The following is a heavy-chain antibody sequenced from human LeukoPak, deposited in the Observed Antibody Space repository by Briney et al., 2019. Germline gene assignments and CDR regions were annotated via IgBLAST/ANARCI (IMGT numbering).Heavy chain of an antibody. CDR3: ASVDYDSSGYYPAAVDY. CDR2: ISYDGSNK. Sequence: GGSLRLSCAASGFTFSSYAMHWVRQAPGKGLEWVAVISYDGSNKYYADSVKGRFTISRDNSKNTLYLQMNSLRAEDTAVYYCASVDYDSSGYYPAAVDYWGQGTLVTVSS. J-gene: IGHJ4*02. CDR1: GFTFSSYA. V-gene: IGHV3-30-3*01. D-gene: IGHD3-22*01.